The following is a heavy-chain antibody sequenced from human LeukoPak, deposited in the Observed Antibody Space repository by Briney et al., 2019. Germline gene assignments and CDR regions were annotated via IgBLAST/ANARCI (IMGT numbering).Heavy chain of an antibody. D-gene: IGHD6-13*01. CDR2: IRYDGSNK. V-gene: IGHV3-30*02. J-gene: IGHJ4*02. Sequence: GGSLRLSCAASGFTFSYYGLHWVRQAPGKGLEWVAFIRYDGSNKYYADSVKGRFTISRDNSKNTVSLQMNSLRPEDTAVYYCAKRGYTSSWNFDSWGQGTLVTVSS. CDR3: AKRGYTSSWNFDS. CDR1: GFTFSYYG.